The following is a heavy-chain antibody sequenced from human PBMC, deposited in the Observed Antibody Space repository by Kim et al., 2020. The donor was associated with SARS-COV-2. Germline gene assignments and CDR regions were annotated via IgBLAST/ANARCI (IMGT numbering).Heavy chain of an antibody. V-gene: IGHV4-59*01. CDR1: GGSIGSKY. CDR3: ARCEGSTWY. D-gene: IGHD6-13*01. CDR2: ISYTGST. J-gene: IGHJ2*01. Sequence: SETLSLTCTLSGGSIGSKYWTWIRQAPGKGLEWIGHISYTGSTNYNPSLQSRVTMSVDTSKNEFSLKLSSVTAADTAVYYFARCEGSTWY.